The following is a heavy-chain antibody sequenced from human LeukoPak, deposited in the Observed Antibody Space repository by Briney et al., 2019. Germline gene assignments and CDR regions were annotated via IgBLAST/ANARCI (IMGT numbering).Heavy chain of an antibody. CDR2: ISGSGGST. V-gene: IGHV3-23*01. D-gene: IGHD3-16*02. CDR3: AKDHDHDYVWGSYRYLYAFDI. Sequence: GGSLRLSCAASGFTFSSYAMSWVRQAPGKGLEWVSAISGSGGSTYYADSVKGRFTISRDNSKNTLYLQMNSLRAEDTAVNYCAKDHDHDYVWGSYRYLYAFDIWGQATMVTVSS. CDR1: GFTFSSYA. J-gene: IGHJ3*02.